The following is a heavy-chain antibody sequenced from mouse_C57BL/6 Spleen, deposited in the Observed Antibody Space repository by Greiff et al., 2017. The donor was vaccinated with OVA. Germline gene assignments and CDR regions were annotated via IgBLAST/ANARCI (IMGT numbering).Heavy chain of an antibody. Sequence: EVQLQESGEGLVKPGGSLKLSCAASGFTFSSYAMSWVRQTPEKRLEWVAYISSGGDYIYYADNVKGRFTIARDNARNTLYLQMSSLKSEDTAMYYCTRDLGNYAFDYWGQGTTLTVSS. CDR1: GFTFSSYA. J-gene: IGHJ2*01. CDR2: ISSGGDYI. D-gene: IGHD2-1*01. V-gene: IGHV5-9-1*02. CDR3: TRDLGNYAFDY.